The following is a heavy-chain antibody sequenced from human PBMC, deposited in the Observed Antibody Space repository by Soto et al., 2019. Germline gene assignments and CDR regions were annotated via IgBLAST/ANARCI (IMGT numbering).Heavy chain of an antibody. CDR2: IWYDGSNK. J-gene: IGHJ6*02. V-gene: IGHV3-33*01. D-gene: IGHD1-26*01. Sequence: QVQLVESGGGVVQPGRSLRLSCAASGFTFSSYGMHWVRQAPGKGLEWVAVIWYDGSNKYYADSVKGRFTISRDNSKNTLYLQMNSLRAEDTAVYYCARSRGSYRNYYYGMDVWGQGTTVTVSS. CDR3: ARSRGSYRNYYYGMDV. CDR1: GFTFSSYG.